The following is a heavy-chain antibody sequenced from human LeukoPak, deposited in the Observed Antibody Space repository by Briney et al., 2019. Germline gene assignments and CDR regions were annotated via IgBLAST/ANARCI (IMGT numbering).Heavy chain of an antibody. CDR2: ISAYNGNT. J-gene: IGHJ3*02. D-gene: IGHD3-3*01. Sequence: ASVKVSCKASGYTFTSYGISWVRQAPGQGLEWMGWISAYNGNTNYAQKLQGRVTMTTDTSTSTAYMELRSLRSDDTAVYYCARAKDIGAYYDFWSGYAFDIWGQGTMVTVSS. CDR1: GYTFTSYG. V-gene: IGHV1-18*01. CDR3: ARAKDIGAYYDFWSGYAFDI.